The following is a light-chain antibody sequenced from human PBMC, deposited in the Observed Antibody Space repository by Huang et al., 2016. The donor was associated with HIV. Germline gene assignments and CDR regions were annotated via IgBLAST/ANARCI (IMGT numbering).Light chain of an antibody. CDR1: GSVGSN. V-gene: IGKV3-15*01. Sequence: EVVMTQSPATLSVSPGERATLFCRASGSVGSNLAWFQLKPGQAPRRLSYGASTRATGTPARFSGSGSGTVVTLTISSLQSEDSAVYFCQQYHIYWTFGQGTKVEFK. CDR3: QQYHIYWT. J-gene: IGKJ1*01. CDR2: GAS.